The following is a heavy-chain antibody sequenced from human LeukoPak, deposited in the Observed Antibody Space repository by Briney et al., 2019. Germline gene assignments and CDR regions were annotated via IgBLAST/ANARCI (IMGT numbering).Heavy chain of an antibody. D-gene: IGHD4-17*01. CDR1: GVSISSSSYF. CDR3: ARQMNTVTADY. CDR2: IFYSGST. V-gene: IGHV4-39*01. J-gene: IGHJ4*02. Sequence: SETLSLTCTVSGVSISSSSYFWGWIRQPPGKGLEWIGSIFYSGSTYYNPSLNSRVTISIDTSKNQFSLRLSSVTAADTAVYYCARQMNTVTADYWGQGTLVTVSS.